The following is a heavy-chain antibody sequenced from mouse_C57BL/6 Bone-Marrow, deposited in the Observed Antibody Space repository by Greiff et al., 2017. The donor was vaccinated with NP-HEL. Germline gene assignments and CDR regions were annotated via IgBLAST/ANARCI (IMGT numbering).Heavy chain of an antibody. Sequence: EVKLMESGGGLVQPGGSLSLSCAASGFTFTDYYMTWVRQPPGKALEWLGFISNKANGYTSAYSVSVKGRFTISRDNSQGILYLQMNALRAEDSATYYCARLYGYDGYYFDYWGQGTTLTVSS. CDR3: ARLYGYDGYYFDY. J-gene: IGHJ2*01. V-gene: IGHV7-3*01. CDR1: GFTFTDYY. D-gene: IGHD2-2*01. CDR2: ISNKANGYTS.